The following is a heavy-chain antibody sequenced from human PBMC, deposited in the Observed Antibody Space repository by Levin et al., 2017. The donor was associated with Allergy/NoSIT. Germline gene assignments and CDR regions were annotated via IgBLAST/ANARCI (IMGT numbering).Heavy chain of an antibody. V-gene: IGHV3-74*01. CDR1: GFTFSSYW. D-gene: IGHD5-12*01. J-gene: IGHJ4*02. CDR2: INSDGSST. CDR3: ARDQKERSGYAFDY. Sequence: ETLSLTCAASGFTFSSYWMHWVRQAPGKGLVWVSRINSDGSSTSYADSVKGRFTISRDNAKNTLYLQMNSLRAEDTAVYYCARDQKERSGYAFDYWGQGTLVTVSS.